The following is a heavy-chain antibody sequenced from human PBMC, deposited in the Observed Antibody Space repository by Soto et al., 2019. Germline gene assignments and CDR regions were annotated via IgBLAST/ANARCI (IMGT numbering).Heavy chain of an antibody. CDR2: IIPIFGTA. V-gene: IGHV1-69*01. J-gene: IGHJ4*02. Sequence: LVKVSWKASGGSLSSYAISWVRQAPGQGLEWMGGIIPIFGTANYAQKFQGRVTITADESTSTAYMELSSLRSEDTAVYYCARDCSGGSCYDDYSGQGTLVTVPS. CDR1: GGSLSSYA. D-gene: IGHD2-15*01. CDR3: ARDCSGGSCYDDY.